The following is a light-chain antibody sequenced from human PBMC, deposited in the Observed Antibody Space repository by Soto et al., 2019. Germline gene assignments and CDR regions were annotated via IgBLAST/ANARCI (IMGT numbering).Light chain of an antibody. CDR3: QQYLSYPHT. J-gene: IGKJ2*01. V-gene: IGKV1-8*01. Sequence: AIEMTQSPSSISASTGDRVTISCRASQSVSSFLAWYQQKPGQAPKLLIYAASTLHSGAPSRFSASGSGTDFTLTISRLQSEDFATYFCQQYLSYPHTFGQGTKVEIK. CDR1: QSVSSF. CDR2: AAS.